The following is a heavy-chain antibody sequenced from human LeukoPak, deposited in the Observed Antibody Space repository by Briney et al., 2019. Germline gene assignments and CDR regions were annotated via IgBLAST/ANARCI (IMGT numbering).Heavy chain of an antibody. V-gene: IGHV4-61*02. CDR2: IYTSGST. Sequence: SETLSLTCTVSGGSISSGDYYWSWIRQPAGKGLEWIGRIYTSGSTHYNPSLKSRVTISVDTSKNQFSLKLSSVTAADTAVYYCAREPRYCSSTSCYDDAFDIWGQGTMVTVSS. D-gene: IGHD2-2*01. CDR3: AREPRYCSSTSCYDDAFDI. J-gene: IGHJ3*02. CDR1: GGSISSGDYY.